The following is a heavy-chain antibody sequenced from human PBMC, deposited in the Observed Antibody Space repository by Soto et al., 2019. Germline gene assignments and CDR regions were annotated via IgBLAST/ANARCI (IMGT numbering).Heavy chain of an antibody. CDR3: ARMGIYDFWSGYSHPSVGNWFDP. CDR2: IFSNDEK. V-gene: IGHV2-26*01. J-gene: IGHJ5*02. D-gene: IGHD3-3*01. Sequence: QVTLKESGPVLVKPTETLTLTCTVSGFSLSNARMGVSWIRQPPGKALEWLAHIFSNDEKSYSTSLKSRLTLSKDTSKSQVVLTMTNMDPVDTATYYCARMGIYDFWSGYSHPSVGNWFDPWGQGTLVTVSS. CDR1: GFSLSNARMG.